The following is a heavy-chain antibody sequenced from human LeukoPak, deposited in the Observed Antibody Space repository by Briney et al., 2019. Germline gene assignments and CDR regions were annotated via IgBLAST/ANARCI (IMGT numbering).Heavy chain of an antibody. V-gene: IGHV1-69*06. J-gene: IGHJ6*04. D-gene: IGHD3-10*01. Sequence: GASVKVSCTASGGTFSSYAISWVRQAPGQGLEWMGGIIPIFGTANYAQKFQGRVTITADKSTSTAYMELSSLRSEDTAVYYCARTTMVRGVMSYYYYYGMDVWGKGTTVTVSS. CDR2: IIPIFGTA. CDR1: GGTFSSYA. CDR3: ARTTMVRGVMSYYYYYGMDV.